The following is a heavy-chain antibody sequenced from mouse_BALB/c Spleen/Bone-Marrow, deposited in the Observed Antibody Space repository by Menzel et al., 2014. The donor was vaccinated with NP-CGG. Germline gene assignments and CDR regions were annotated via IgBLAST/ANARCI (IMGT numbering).Heavy chain of an antibody. CDR2: IDPSDSET. Sequence: QVQLQQSGAELVKPGAPVKLSCKASGYTFTSYWMNWVKQRPGRGLEWIGRIDPSDSETHYNQKFKDKATLTVDKSSSTAYIQLSSLTSEDSAVYYCAGSIGYGAMDYWGQGTSVTVSS. CDR3: AGSIGYGAMDY. D-gene: IGHD2-2*01. CDR1: GYTFTSYW. V-gene: IGHV1-69*02. J-gene: IGHJ4*01.